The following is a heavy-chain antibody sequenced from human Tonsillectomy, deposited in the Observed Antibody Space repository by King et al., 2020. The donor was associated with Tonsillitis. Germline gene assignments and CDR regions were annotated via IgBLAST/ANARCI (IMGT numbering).Heavy chain of an antibody. Sequence: QLPESGPGLVKPSETLSLTCTVSGGSLSSSSYYWGWIRQPPGKGLEWIGSIYYSGSTYYNPSLKSRVTISVDTSKNQFSLKLSSVTAADTAVYYCARREDILTGPRAFDIWGQGTMVTVSS. CDR2: IYYSGST. V-gene: IGHV4-39*01. D-gene: IGHD3-9*01. J-gene: IGHJ3*02. CDR1: GGSLSSSSYY. CDR3: ARREDILTGPRAFDI.